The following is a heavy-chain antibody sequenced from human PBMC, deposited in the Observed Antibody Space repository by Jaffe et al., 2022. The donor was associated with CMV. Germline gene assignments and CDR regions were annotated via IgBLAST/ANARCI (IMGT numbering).Heavy chain of an antibody. CDR3: AKVPMGWVYDSSGYYGQDIDY. Sequence: QVQLVESGGGVVQPGRSLRLSCAASGFTFSSYGMHWVRQAPGKGLEWVAVISYDGSNKYYADSVKGRFTISRDNSKNTLYLQMNSLRAEDTAVYYCAKVPMGWVYDSSGYYGQDIDYWGQGTLVTVSS. CDR2: ISYDGSNK. CDR1: GFTFSSYG. D-gene: IGHD3-22*01. J-gene: IGHJ4*02. V-gene: IGHV3-30*18.